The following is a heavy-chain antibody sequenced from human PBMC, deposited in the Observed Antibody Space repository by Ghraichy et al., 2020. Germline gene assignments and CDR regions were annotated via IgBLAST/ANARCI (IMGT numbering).Heavy chain of an antibody. CDR3: ARLRLYSGNWFDP. CDR2: ISSSSSYI. Sequence: GGSLRLSCAASGFTFSSYSMNWVRQAPGKGLEWVSSISSSSSYIYYADSVKGRFTISRDNAKNSLYLQMNSLRAEDTAVYYCARLRLYSGNWFDPWGQGTLVTVSS. D-gene: IGHD1-26*01. CDR1: GFTFSSYS. V-gene: IGHV3-21*01. J-gene: IGHJ5*02.